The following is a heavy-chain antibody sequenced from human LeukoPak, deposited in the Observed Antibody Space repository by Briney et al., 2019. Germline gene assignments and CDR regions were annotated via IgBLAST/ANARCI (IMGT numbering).Heavy chain of an antibody. J-gene: IGHJ6*03. D-gene: IGHD6-13*01. CDR1: GYTFTGYY. CDR2: INPNSGGT. Sequence: GASVKVPCKASGYTFTGYYMHWVRQAPGQGLEWMGWINPNSGGTNYAQKFQGRVTMTRDTSISTAYMELSRLRSDDTAMYYCARSGQLVYYYYMDVWGKGATVTVSS. V-gene: IGHV1-2*02. CDR3: ARSGQLVYYYYMDV.